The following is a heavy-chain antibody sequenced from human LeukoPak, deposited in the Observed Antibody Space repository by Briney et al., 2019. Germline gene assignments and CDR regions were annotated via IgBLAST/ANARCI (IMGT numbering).Heavy chain of an antibody. CDR2: ISGSGGST. CDR3: XKXXYSSSXYKRYYYYGMDV. CDR1: GFTFSSYA. V-gene: IGHV3-23*01. J-gene: IGHJ6*02. Sequence: GGSLRLSCAASGFTFSSYAMSWVRQAPGKGLEWVSAISGSGGSTYYADSVKGRFTISRDNSKNTLYLQMNSLRAEDTAVYYCXKXXYSSSXYKRYYYYGMDVWGQGTTVTVSS. D-gene: IGHD6-13*01.